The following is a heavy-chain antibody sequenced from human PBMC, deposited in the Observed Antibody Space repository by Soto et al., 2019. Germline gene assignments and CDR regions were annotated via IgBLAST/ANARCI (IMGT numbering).Heavy chain of an antibody. CDR1: GFTFSSYG. CDR3: EAAGCSGGSCYWGAFDI. CDR2: ISYDGSNK. V-gene: IGHV3-30*03. J-gene: IGHJ3*02. D-gene: IGHD2-15*01. Sequence: QVQLVESGGGVVQPGRSLRLSCAASGFTFSSYGMHWVRQAPGKGLEWVAVISYDGSNKYYADSVKGRFTISRDNSKNTLYLQMISLRAEDTAVYYCEAAGCSGGSCYWGAFDIWGQGTMVTVSS.